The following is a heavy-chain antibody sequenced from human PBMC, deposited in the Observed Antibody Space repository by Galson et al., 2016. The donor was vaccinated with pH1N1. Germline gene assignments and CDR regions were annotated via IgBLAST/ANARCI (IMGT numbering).Heavy chain of an antibody. CDR3: ARDLVRQHEY. CDR1: GYTFTDYY. D-gene: IGHD1-1*01. CDR2: IDPVVGST. Sequence: SVKVSCKASGYTFTDYYIHGVRQAPGQGLEWLGVIDPVVGSTSYAQKFQCRVTMTTDTSASTVSREVSSLKSHDTAVYSCARDLVRQHEYWGQGTLVTLSS. V-gene: IGHV1-46*01. J-gene: IGHJ4*02.